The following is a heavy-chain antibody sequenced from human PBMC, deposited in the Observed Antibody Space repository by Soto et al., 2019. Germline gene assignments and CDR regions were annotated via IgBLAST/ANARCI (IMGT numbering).Heavy chain of an antibody. D-gene: IGHD5-18*01. Sequence: GGSLRLSCEASGFTFSGFDMHWVRQPTGKGLEWVSSIGTAGDTYYAVSVKGRFTISRDNAKNSLYLQMNSLRAEDTAVYYCARTGYSYGPGYWGQGTLVTVSS. CDR3: ARTGYSYGPGY. CDR2: IGTAGDT. V-gene: IGHV3-13*01. CDR1: GFTFSGFD. J-gene: IGHJ4*02.